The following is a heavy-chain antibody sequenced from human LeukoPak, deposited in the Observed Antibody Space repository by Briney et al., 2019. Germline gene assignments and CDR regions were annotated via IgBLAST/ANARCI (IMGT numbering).Heavy chain of an antibody. J-gene: IGHJ4*02. CDR3: AKPRTTGLGWAQFDY. Sequence: GGSLRLSCAASGFTFSSFAMTWVRQAPGKGLEWVSGFDGNGPNTYYADSVKGRWTISRDNSRYTLYLEMNSLRPEDTAIYYCAKPRTTGLGWAQFDYWGQGSLVTVSS. D-gene: IGHD2-8*02. CDR1: GFTFSSFA. CDR2: FDGNGPNT. V-gene: IGHV3-23*01.